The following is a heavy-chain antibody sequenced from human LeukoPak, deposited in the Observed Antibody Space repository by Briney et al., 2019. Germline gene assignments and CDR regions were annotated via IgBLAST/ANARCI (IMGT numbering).Heavy chain of an antibody. CDR2: ISGSGGST. V-gene: IGHV3-23*01. CDR1: GFTFSSYG. Sequence: QPGGSLRLSCAASGFTFSSYGMSWVRQTPGKGLEWVSAISGSGGSTYYADSVKGRFTISRDNSKNTLYLQMNSLRAEDTAVYYCAKVPQWPKSYYYYMDVWGKGTTVTVSS. D-gene: IGHD6-19*01. J-gene: IGHJ6*03. CDR3: AKVPQWPKSYYYYMDV.